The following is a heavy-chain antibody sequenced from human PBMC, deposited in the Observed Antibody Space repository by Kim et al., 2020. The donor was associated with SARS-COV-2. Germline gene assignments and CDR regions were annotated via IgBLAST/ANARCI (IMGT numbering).Heavy chain of an antibody. J-gene: IGHJ6*03. D-gene: IGHD3-3*01. V-gene: IGHV3-21*01. Sequence: GGSLRLSCAASGFTFSSYSMNWVRQAPGKGLEWVSSISSSSSYIYYADSVKGRFTISRDNAKNSLYLQMNSLRAEDTAVYYCARDGRFLEWLSPWYYYYYMDVWGKGPTVTVSS. CDR3: ARDGRFLEWLSPWYYYYYMDV. CDR2: ISSSSSYI. CDR1: GFTFSSYS.